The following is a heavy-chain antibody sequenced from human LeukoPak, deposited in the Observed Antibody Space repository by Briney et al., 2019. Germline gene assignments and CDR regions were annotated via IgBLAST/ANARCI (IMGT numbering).Heavy chain of an antibody. J-gene: IGHJ4*02. CDR2: VSYDTINK. CDR3: AKEDVSGWYGVDY. V-gene: IGHV3-30*18. D-gene: IGHD6-19*01. Sequence: PGRSLRLSCAASGFTFSNYGMHWVRQAPGKGLEWAALVSYDTINKYYQDSVKGRFTISRDNSKNTVYLQLDSLRADDTAVYYCAKEDVSGWYGVDYWGQGTLVTVSS. CDR1: GFTFSNYG.